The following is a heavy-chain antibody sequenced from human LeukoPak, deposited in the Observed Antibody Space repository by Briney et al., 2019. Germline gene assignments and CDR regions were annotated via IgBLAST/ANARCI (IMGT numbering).Heavy chain of an antibody. V-gene: IGHV4-34*01. CDR3: ARGPEAGYSYGEFDY. Sequence: SETLSLTCAVYGGSFSGYYWSWIRQHPGKGLEWIGEINHSGSTNYNPSLKSRVTISVDTSKNQFSLKLSSVTAADTAVYYCARGPEAGYSYGEFDYWGQGTLVTVSS. D-gene: IGHD5-18*01. CDR1: GGSFSGYY. J-gene: IGHJ4*02. CDR2: INHSGST.